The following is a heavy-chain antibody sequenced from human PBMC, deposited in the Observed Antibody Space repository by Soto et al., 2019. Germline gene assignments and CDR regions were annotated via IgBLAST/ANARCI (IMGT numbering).Heavy chain of an antibody. V-gene: IGHV4-39*01. J-gene: IGHJ5*02. D-gene: IGHD6-25*01. CDR3: AGQTFTIAAASYGRSNWFDP. CDR1: GGSITSSSHF. CDR2: IYFTGNT. Sequence: SETLSLTCTASGGSITSSSHFWGWVRQPPGKGLEWIGTIYFTGNTYYTPSLKSRLTMSIDTSKNEFSLRLNSVTAADTAVYYCAGQTFTIAAASYGRSNWFDPWGPGTLVTVS.